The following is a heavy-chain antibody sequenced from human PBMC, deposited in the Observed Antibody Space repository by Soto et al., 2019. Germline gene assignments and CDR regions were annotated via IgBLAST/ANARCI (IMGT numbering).Heavy chain of an antibody. D-gene: IGHD5-12*01. CDR3: ARESVNIVATLPGGY. CDR1: GFTFSSYG. J-gene: IGHJ4*02. Sequence: GGSLRLSCAASGFTFSSYGMHWVRQAPGKGLEWVAVIWYDGSNKYYADSVKGRFTISRDNSKNTLYLQMNSLRAEDTAVYYCARESVNIVATLPGGYWGQGTLVTVSS. V-gene: IGHV3-33*01. CDR2: IWYDGSNK.